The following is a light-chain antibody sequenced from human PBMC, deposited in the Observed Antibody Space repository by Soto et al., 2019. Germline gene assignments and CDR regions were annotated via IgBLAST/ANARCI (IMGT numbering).Light chain of an antibody. J-gene: IGLJ2*01. Sequence: QSVLTQPASVSGSPGQSITISCTGTSSDVGAYNFVSWYQQHPGTAPKLIIYEVSDRPSGISSRFSGSKSGNTASLTISGLQPEDEADYYCSSYTRSSTLVFGGGTKLTVL. CDR3: SSYTRSSTLV. CDR2: EVS. CDR1: SSDVGAYNF. V-gene: IGLV2-14*01.